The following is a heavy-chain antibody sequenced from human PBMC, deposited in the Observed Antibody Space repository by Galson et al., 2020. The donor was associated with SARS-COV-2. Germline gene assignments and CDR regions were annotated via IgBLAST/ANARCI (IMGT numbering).Heavy chain of an antibody. CDR2: ISFDGSSK. Sequence: GGSLRLSCAASGFTFSSSGIHWVRQAPGKGLEWVAVISFDGSSKYHADSVTGRFTISRDNSKNTLYLQMNSLRTEDTAVYYCAKCVRVGTTCYYAMDVWGQGTTVTVTS. D-gene: IGHD1-7*01. CDR3: AKCVRVGTTCYYAMDV. J-gene: IGHJ6*02. CDR1: GFTFSSSG. V-gene: IGHV3-30*18.